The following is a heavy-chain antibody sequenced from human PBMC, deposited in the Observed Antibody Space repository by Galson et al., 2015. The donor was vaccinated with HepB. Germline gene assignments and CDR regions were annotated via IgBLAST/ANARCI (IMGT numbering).Heavy chain of an antibody. CDR1: GFTVSSNY. CDR2: IYSGGST. V-gene: IGHV3-53*01. Sequence: SLRLSCAASGFTVSSNYMSWVRQAPGKGLEWVSVIYSGGSTYYADSVKGRFTISRDNSKNTLYLQMNSLRAEDTAVYYCARFPYSSGWTGWFDPWGQGTLVTVSS. CDR3: ARFPYSSGWTGWFDP. J-gene: IGHJ5*02. D-gene: IGHD6-19*01.